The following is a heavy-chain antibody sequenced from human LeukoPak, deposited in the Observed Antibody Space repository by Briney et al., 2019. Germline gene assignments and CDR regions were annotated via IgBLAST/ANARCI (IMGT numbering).Heavy chain of an antibody. CDR3: AKKTSTSHDVGDYFDY. CDR1: GFTFSSYS. D-gene: IGHD1-26*01. V-gene: IGHV3-23*01. J-gene: IGHJ4*02. Sequence: GGSLRLSCAASGFTFSSYSMNWVRQAPGKGLEWISAINGRGTSTSYADSVKGRFTISRDNSKNTVYLQMNSLRVEDTAIYYCAKKTSTSHDVGDYFDYWGQGTLVTVSS. CDR2: INGRGTST.